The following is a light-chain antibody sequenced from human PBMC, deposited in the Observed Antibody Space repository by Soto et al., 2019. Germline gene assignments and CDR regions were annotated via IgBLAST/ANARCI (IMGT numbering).Light chain of an antibody. Sequence: QSVLTQPASVSGSPGQSITISCTGTSSDVGGYDYVSWYQLHPGKAPKLIPFEVSNRPSGVSYRFSGSKSGNTASLTISGLQAEDEADYFCSSYSISTAYLFGTGTKVTVL. J-gene: IGLJ1*01. CDR1: SSDVGGYDY. CDR2: EVS. CDR3: SSYSISTAYL. V-gene: IGLV2-14*01.